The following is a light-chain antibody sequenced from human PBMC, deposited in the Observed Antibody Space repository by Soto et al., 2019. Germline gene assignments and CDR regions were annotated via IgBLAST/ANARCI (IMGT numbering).Light chain of an antibody. CDR1: NIGSKS. Sequence: SYELTQPPSVSVAPGKTARITCGGNNIGSKSVHWYQQKPGQAPVLVIYYDSDRPSGIPERFSGSNSGNTATLTNSRVEAADEADYYCQVWDSRSDHVVFGGGTKLPV. CDR3: QVWDSRSDHVV. J-gene: IGLJ2*01. CDR2: YDS. V-gene: IGLV3-21*04.